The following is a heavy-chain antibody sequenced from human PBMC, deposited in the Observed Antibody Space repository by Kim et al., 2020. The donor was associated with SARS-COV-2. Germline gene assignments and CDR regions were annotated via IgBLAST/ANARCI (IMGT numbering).Heavy chain of an antibody. CDR3: ARVVYRQLLHNWFDP. D-gene: IGHD2-2*01. CDR1: GYTFTSYG. V-gene: IGHV1-18*01. CDR2: ISAYNGNT. Sequence: ASVKVSCKASGYTFTSYGISWVRQAPGQGLEWMGWISAYNGNTNYAQKLQGRVTMTTDTSTSTAYMELRSLRSDDTAVYYCARVVYRQLLHNWFDPWGQGTLVTVSS. J-gene: IGHJ5*02.